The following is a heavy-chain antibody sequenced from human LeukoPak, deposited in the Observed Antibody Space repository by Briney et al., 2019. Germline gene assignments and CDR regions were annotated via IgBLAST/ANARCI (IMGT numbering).Heavy chain of an antibody. CDR1: GFTFSSYS. CDR3: ARSTAMVTLGFDP. Sequence: GGSLRLSCAASGFTFSSYSMNWVRQAPGKGLEWVSSISGSSGNTYYADSVKGRFTISRDNSKNTLYLQMNSLRAEDTAVYYCARSTAMVTLGFDPWGQGTLVTVSS. J-gene: IGHJ5*02. CDR2: ISGSSGNT. V-gene: IGHV3-21*01. D-gene: IGHD5-18*01.